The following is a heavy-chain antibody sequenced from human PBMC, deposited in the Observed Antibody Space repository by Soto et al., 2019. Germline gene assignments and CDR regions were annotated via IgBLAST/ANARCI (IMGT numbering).Heavy chain of an antibody. J-gene: IGHJ6*02. D-gene: IGHD3-10*01. V-gene: IGHV3-30*18. Sequence: VAVISYDGSNKYYADSVKGRFTISRDNSKNTLYLQMNSLRAEDTAVYYCAKDLGVQGVSPFHYYYYGMDVWGQGTTVTVSS. CDR3: AKDLGVQGVSPFHYYYYGMDV. CDR2: ISYDGSNK.